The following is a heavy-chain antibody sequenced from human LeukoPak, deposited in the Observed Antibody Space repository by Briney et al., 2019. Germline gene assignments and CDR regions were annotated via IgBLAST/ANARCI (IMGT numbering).Heavy chain of an antibody. V-gene: IGHV1-2*02. CDR3: ARAAVAAGGPNWFDP. CDR2: INPDNGDT. Sequence: ASVKVSCKASGYTFTGFFLHWVRQAPRQGFQYMGWINPDNGDTNYARKFQARVTMTRDTSISTVYMELSRLTSDDTAVYYCARAAVAAGGPNWFDPWGQGTLVTVSS. D-gene: IGHD6-13*01. J-gene: IGHJ5*02. CDR1: GYTFTGFF.